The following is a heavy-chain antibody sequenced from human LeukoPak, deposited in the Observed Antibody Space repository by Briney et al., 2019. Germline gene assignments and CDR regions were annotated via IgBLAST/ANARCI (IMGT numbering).Heavy chain of an antibody. D-gene: IGHD2-2*01. CDR2: IRYDGSNK. V-gene: IGHV3-30*02. CDR3: AKLVRAGHLRDIVVVPAAPDPFDI. J-gene: IGHJ3*02. Sequence: PGGSLRLSCAASGFTFSSYGMHWVRQAPGKGLEWVAFIRYDGSNKYYADSVKGRFTISRDNSKNTLYLQMNSLRAEDTAVYYCAKLVRAGHLRDIVVVPAAPDPFDIWGQGTMVTVSS. CDR1: GFTFSSYG.